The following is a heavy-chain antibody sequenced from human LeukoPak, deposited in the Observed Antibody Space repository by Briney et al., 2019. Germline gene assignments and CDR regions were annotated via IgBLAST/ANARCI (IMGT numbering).Heavy chain of an antibody. CDR3: ARASFSTVGAFDI. Sequence: PSETLSLTCTVSGGSISSGDYYWSWIRQPPGKGLEWIGYIYYSGSTYYNPSLKSRVTISVDTSKNQFSLKLSSVTAADTAVYYCARASFSTVGAFDIWGQGTMVTVSS. CDR1: GGSISSGDYY. J-gene: IGHJ3*02. CDR2: IYYSGST. D-gene: IGHD4-23*01. V-gene: IGHV4-30-4*02.